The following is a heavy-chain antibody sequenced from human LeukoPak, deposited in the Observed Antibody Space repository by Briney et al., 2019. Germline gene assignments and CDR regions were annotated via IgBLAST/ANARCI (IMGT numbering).Heavy chain of an antibody. D-gene: IGHD6-6*01. CDR2: INWNGGST. V-gene: IGHV3-20*04. Sequence: SGGSLRLSCAASGFTFDDCGMSWVRQAPGKGLEWVSGINWNGGSTGYADSVKGRFTISRDNAKNSLYLQMNSLRAEDTALYYCARGGRIAARSMGDAFDIWGQGTMVTVSS. J-gene: IGHJ3*02. CDR3: ARGGRIAARSMGDAFDI. CDR1: GFTFDDCG.